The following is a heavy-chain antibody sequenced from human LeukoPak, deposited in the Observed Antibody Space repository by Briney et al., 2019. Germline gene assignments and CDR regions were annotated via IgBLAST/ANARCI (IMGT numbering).Heavy chain of an antibody. J-gene: IGHJ3*02. CDR3: ARDPVPYSGTHNDAFDI. CDR2: ISGSGGST. V-gene: IGHV3-23*01. Sequence: GGSLRLSCAASGFTFSSYAMSWVRQAPGKGLEWVSAISGSGGSTYYADSVKGRFTISRDNSKNTLYLQMNSLRAEDTAVYYCARDPVPYSGTHNDAFDIWGQGTMVTVSS. D-gene: IGHD1-26*01. CDR1: GFTFSSYA.